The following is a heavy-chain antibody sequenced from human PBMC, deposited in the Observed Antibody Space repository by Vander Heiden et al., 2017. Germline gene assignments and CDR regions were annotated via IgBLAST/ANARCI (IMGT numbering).Heavy chain of an antibody. J-gene: IGHJ4*02. CDR2: INAGNGNT. CDR3: ARSRSSPAMSPSNYYFDY. CDR1: GYTFTSYA. V-gene: IGHV1-3*01. Sequence: QVQLVQSGAEVKKPGASVKVSCKASGYTFTSYAMHWVRQAPGQRLEWMGWINAGNGNTKYSQQFQGRVTITRDTSASPASMELRSLRSGDSAVSYCARSRSSPAMSPSNYYFDYWGPGPLVTVSS. D-gene: IGHD2-2*01.